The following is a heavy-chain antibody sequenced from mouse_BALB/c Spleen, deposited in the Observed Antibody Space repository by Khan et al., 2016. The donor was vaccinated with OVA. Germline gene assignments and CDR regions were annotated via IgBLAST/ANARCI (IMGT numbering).Heavy chain of an antibody. Sequence: IQLVQSGPELVKPGASMKISCKASGYSFTGYTMNWVKQRHGKNLEWIGLINPYNGGTTYSQKFKGKATLTVDRSSSTAYMELLSLTSEDSAVYYCVRSASYGGYVEASFTYWGQGTLVTVSA. J-gene: IGHJ3*01. CDR2: INPYNGGT. CDR3: VRSASYGGYVEASFTY. V-gene: IGHV1-18*01. CDR1: GYSFTGYT. D-gene: IGHD2-13*01.